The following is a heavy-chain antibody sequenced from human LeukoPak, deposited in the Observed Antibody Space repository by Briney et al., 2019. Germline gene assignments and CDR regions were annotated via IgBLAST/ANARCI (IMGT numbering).Heavy chain of an antibody. D-gene: IGHD6-6*01. CDR2: ISDDGRST. J-gene: IGHJ4*02. CDR3: AKRVPYSGSSVYFDY. V-gene: IGHV3-23*01. CDR1: GFTFSSFG. Sequence: QAGGSLRLSCAASGFTFSSFGMSWVRQAPGKGLEWVSAISDDGRSTYYADSVKGRFTISRDNSKNTLYLQMNSLRFEDTALYFCAKRVPYSGSSVYFDYWGQGTLVTVSS.